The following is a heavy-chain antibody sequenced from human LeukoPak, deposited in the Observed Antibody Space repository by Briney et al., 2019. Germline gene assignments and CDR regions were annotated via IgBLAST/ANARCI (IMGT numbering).Heavy chain of an antibody. CDR1: GGTSNSHA. CDR2: IIPNLGTT. J-gene: IGHJ4*02. V-gene: IGHV1-69*04. D-gene: IGHD3-22*01. CDR3: ATTNDGGGYQWGDFFDF. Sequence: SVKVSCKASGGTSNSHAISWVRQAPGQGLEWMGRIIPNLGTTNRAQNFQDRITLTADKSTNTAYMELTSLTSDDTAVYYCATTNDGGGYQWGDFFDFWGQGTLVTVSS.